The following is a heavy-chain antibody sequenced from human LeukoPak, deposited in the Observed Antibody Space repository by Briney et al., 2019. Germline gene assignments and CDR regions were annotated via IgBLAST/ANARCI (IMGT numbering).Heavy chain of an antibody. D-gene: IGHD5-24*01. Sequence: ASVKVSCKASGYTFTGYYMHWVRQAPGQGLEWMGWINPNGGGTNYAQKFQGWVTMTRDTSISTAYMELSRLRSDDTAVYYCARVRDGYNVDLAFDIWGQGTMVTVSS. CDR3: ARVRDGYNVDLAFDI. CDR1: GYTFTGYY. CDR2: INPNGGGT. V-gene: IGHV1-2*04. J-gene: IGHJ3*02.